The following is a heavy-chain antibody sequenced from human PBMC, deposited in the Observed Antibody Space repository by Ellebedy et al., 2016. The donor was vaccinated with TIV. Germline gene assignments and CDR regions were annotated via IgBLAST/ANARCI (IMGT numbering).Heavy chain of an antibody. CDR1: GFTFRAYA. CDR2: ISSSGDA. D-gene: IGHD5-24*01. Sequence: PGGSLRLSCAASGFTFRAYAMSWVRQAPGKGLDWVSLISSSGDASYAESVKGRFTISSDNSKNMLYLQMNNLRAEDTAIYYCASPGRDGYNRYFDNWGQGTLVTVSS. V-gene: IGHV3-23*01. CDR3: ASPGRDGYNRYFDN. J-gene: IGHJ4*02.